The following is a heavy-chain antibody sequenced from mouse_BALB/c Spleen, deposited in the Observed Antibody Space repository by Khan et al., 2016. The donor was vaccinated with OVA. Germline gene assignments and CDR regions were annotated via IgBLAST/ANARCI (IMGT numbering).Heavy chain of an antibody. V-gene: IGHV1S41*01. CDR3: TGSNDVGYCLYAKDY. Sequence: DLVKPGASVKLSCRASGYTFTSYWLNWIKQRPGQGLEWIGRVSPGSGSPYYNEMFKGKATVTVDKSSSTAYIQLNSLSSEDAAVCFCTGSNDVGYCLYAKDYWGQGTSVTVAS. CDR2: VSPGSGSP. D-gene: IGHD1-1*01. CDR1: GYTFTSYW. J-gene: IGHJ4*01.